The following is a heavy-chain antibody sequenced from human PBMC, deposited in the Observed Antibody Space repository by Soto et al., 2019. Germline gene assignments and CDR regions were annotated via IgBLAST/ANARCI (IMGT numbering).Heavy chain of an antibody. CDR3: ARHVGATIWPIFDY. CDR2: IYYSGST. CDR1: GGSISSYY. V-gene: IGHV4-59*08. D-gene: IGHD5-12*01. J-gene: IGHJ4*02. Sequence: SETLSLTCTVSGGSISSYYWSWIRQPPGKGLEWIGYIYYSGSTNYNPSLKSRVTISVDTSKNQFSLKLSSVTAADTAVYYCARHVGATIWPIFDYWGQGTLVTVSS.